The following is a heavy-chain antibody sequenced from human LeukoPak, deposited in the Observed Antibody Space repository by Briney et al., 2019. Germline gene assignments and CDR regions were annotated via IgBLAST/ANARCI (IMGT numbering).Heavy chain of an antibody. CDR2: IIPFLGVA. Sequence: SVKVSCKVSGGTFSNYGISWVRQAPGLGLEWMGRIIPFLGVAKSAQKFQGRVTITADKSTSTAYMELSSLRSEDTAVYYCASSGRKDYYDSSGYPHWGQGTLVTVSS. D-gene: IGHD3-22*01. CDR1: GGTFSNYG. V-gene: IGHV1-69*04. CDR3: ASSGRKDYYDSSGYPH. J-gene: IGHJ4*02.